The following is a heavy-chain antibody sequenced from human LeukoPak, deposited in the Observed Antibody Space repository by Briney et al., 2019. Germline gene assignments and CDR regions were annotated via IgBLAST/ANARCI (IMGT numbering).Heavy chain of an antibody. V-gene: IGHV3-23*01. Sequence: GGSLRLSCVPSGFSFSHYDMCWVRQAPGKGLEWVSGISSSGGSTYYADSVKGRFTISRDNSKDTLYLQMDSLRAEDTAVYYCARSAGLRCGEYWGLGTLVTVSS. CDR3: ARSAGLRCGEY. CDR1: GFSFSHYD. D-gene: IGHD4-17*01. CDR2: ISSSGGST. J-gene: IGHJ4*02.